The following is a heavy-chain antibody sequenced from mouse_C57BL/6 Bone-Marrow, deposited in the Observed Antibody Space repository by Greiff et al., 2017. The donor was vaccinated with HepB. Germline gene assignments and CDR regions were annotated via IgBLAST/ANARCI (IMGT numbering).Heavy chain of an antibody. CDR3: ARSVLRDY. CDR2: IYPGGGYT. V-gene: IGHV1-63*01. J-gene: IGHJ2*01. CDR1: GYTFTNYW. Sequence: VQVVESGAELVRPGTSVKMSCKASGYTFTNYWIGWAKQRPGHGLEWIGDIYPGGGYTNYNEKFKGKATLTADKSSSTAYMQFSSLTTEDSASYYCARSVLRDYWGQGTTLTVSS. D-gene: IGHD1-1*01.